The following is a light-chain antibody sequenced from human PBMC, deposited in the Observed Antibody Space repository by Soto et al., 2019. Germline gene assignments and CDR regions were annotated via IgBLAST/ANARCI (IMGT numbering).Light chain of an antibody. CDR2: DAS. CDR3: QQSNSIPPWT. V-gene: IGKV3D-15*01. Sequence: ELVMTQSPATLSVSPAEGATLSCRASQSVSSNLAWYQQKSGQSPRLLIYDASNRVTGIPVRFSGSGSGTDFTLTISSLQPEDVATYYCQQSNSIPPWTFGQGTKVDIK. CDR1: QSVSSN. J-gene: IGKJ1*01.